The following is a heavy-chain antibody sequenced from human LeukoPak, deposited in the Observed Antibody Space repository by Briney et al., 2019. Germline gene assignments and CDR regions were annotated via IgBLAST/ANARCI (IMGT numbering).Heavy chain of an antibody. V-gene: IGHV3-74*01. CDR1: GFTFSSHW. Sequence: GGSLRLSCAASGFTFSSHWMHWVRQAPGKGLVWVTRIRSDGRSTSYADSVKGRFTISRDNAKNTLYLQMSSLRAEDTAMYYCARISLSGWVNDHWGQGTLVTVSS. CDR3: ARISLSGWVNDH. J-gene: IGHJ4*02. CDR2: IRSDGRST. D-gene: IGHD6-19*01.